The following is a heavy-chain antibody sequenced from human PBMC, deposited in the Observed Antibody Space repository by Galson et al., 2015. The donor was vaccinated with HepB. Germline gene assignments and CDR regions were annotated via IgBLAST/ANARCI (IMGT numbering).Heavy chain of an antibody. D-gene: IGHD5-24*01. V-gene: IGHV3-30*18. CDR1: GFTFTNYG. CDR3: AKDDGNYGDGYNYAYVFDN. J-gene: IGHJ4*02. Sequence: SLRLSCAASGFTFTNYGMHWVRQAPGKGLEWVAVIPYDGGNRYYGDSVKGRLTISRDNSKNTLYLQMNSLKPEDTAVYYCAKDDGNYGDGYNYAYVFDNWGQGTLVTVSS. CDR2: IPYDGGNR.